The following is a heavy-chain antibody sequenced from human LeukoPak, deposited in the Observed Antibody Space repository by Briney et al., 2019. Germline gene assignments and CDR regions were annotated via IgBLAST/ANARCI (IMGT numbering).Heavy chain of an antibody. J-gene: IGHJ4*02. Sequence: PGGSLRLSCAASGFTLSTYAMHWVRQAPGKELEWVAFIRYDGGNKYYADSVKGRFTISRDNSKNTLYLQMNSLRPEDTAVYYSAKAGPRRDGYNDHWGQGTLVTVSS. CDR3: AKAGPRRDGYNDH. D-gene: IGHD5-24*01. CDR1: GFTLSTYA. CDR2: IRYDGGNK. V-gene: IGHV3-30*02.